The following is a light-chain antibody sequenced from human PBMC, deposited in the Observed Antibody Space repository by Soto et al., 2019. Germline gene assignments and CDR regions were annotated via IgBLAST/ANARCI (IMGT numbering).Light chain of an antibody. V-gene: IGKV3-20*01. CDR3: QQCGSSPPIT. CDR2: GAS. CDR1: QSVSSSY. Sequence: EIVLTQSPGTLSLSPGERATLSCRASQSVSSSYLAWYQQKSGQAPRLLIYGASNRATGIPDRFSGSGSGTDFTLTISRLEPEDFAVYYCQQCGSSPPITFGQGTRLEIK. J-gene: IGKJ5*01.